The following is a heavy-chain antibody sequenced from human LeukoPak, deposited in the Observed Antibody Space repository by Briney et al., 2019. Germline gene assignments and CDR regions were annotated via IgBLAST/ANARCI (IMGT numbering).Heavy chain of an antibody. V-gene: IGHV4-59*08. Sequence: ASETLSLTCTVSGGSISGYYWSWIRQPPGKGLEWIGYIYYSGSGSTNYNPSLKSRVTISVDTSKNQFSLKLSSVTAADTAVYYCARRGGHGGSFDYWGQGTLVTVSS. CDR3: ARRGGHGGSFDY. J-gene: IGHJ4*02. CDR1: GGSISGYY. CDR2: IYYSGSGST. D-gene: IGHD4-23*01.